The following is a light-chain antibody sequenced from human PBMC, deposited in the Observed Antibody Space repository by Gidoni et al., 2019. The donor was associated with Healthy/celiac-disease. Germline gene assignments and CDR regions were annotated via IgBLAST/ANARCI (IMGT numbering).Light chain of an antibody. V-gene: IGKV1-27*01. CDR3: QKYNSAPPFT. Sequence: DIQMTQSASSLSASVGDRVTITCRASQGISNYLAWYQQKPGKVPKHLIYAASTLQSGVPSRFSGSGSWTAFTLTISSLQPEDVVTYYCQKYNSAPPFTFGPGTKVDIK. J-gene: IGKJ3*01. CDR1: QGISNY. CDR2: AAS.